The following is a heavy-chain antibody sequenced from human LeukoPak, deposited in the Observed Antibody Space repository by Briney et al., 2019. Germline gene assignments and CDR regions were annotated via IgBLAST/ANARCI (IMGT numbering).Heavy chain of an antibody. Sequence: GGSLRLSCAAPGFRFNNYAMSWVRQAPGKGLEWVTAISDNGGSTYYADSVKGPFTISRDNSKDTLYLQMNSLRGDDTAVYHCAKGPSPGYCSSTSCYYDYWGQGTLVTVSS. V-gene: IGHV3-23*01. J-gene: IGHJ4*02. CDR2: ISDNGGST. D-gene: IGHD2-2*01. CDR3: AKGPSPGYCSSTSCYYDY. CDR1: GFRFNNYA.